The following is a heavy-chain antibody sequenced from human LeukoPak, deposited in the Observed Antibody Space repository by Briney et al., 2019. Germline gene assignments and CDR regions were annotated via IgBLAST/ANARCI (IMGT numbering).Heavy chain of an antibody. D-gene: IGHD2-15*01. CDR1: GFTFSNYA. CDR2: ISANGGDT. CDR3: ARISRAERYGMDV. J-gene: IGHJ6*02. V-gene: IGHV3-64*01. Sequence: PGGSLRLSCAASGFTFSNYAMHWVRQAPGKGLEYVSAISANGGDTYYASSVKGRFTISRDNSKNTLYLQMGSLRVEDMAVYYCARISRAERYGMDVWGQGTTVTVSS.